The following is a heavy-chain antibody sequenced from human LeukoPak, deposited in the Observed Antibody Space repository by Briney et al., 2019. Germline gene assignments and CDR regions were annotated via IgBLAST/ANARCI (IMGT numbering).Heavy chain of an antibody. Sequence: SVQVFCKASSGDFRSYGISWVRHAPRQGIEWMGGIIPIFGTANYAQKFLGRVTITADKSTSTAHMELSSLRSEDTAVYYCARGKAVDTAMVFYYWGQGTLVTVSS. D-gene: IGHD5-18*01. CDR1: SGDFRSYG. CDR3: ARGKAVDTAMVFYY. V-gene: IGHV1-69*06. J-gene: IGHJ4*02. CDR2: IIPIFGTA.